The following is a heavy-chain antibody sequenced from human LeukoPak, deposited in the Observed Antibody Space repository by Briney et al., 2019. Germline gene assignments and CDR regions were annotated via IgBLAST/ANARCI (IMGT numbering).Heavy chain of an antibody. J-gene: IGHJ4*02. Sequence: SETLSLTCTVSGGSISSGGYYWSWIRQHPGKGLEWIGYIYYSGSTYYNPSLKSRVTISVDTSKDQFSLELSSVTAADTAVYFCASHPLRGPDFWGQGTLVTVSS. CDR1: GGSISSGGYY. D-gene: IGHD4-17*01. V-gene: IGHV4-31*03. CDR3: ASHPLRGPDF. CDR2: IYYSGST.